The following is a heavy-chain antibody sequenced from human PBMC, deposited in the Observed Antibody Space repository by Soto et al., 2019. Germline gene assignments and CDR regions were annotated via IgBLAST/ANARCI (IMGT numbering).Heavy chain of an antibody. CDR2: IIPTSATT. V-gene: IGHV1-69*13. CDR3: AIEVLVVVATTVKSGYYSDAMDV. D-gene: IGHD1-26*01. J-gene: IGHJ6*01. Sequence: SMKVSCRASGDTFSTYTIIFMRQAPGQRLEWKRGIIPTSATTKYAQKFQGRVTITADESTSTVYMELRTLRPEDTAVYYCAIEVLVVVATTVKSGYYSDAMDVGGQGTTVTVAS. CDR1: GDTFSTYT.